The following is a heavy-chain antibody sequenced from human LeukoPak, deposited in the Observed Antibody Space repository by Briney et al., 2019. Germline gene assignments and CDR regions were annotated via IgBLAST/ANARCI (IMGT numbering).Heavy chain of an antibody. V-gene: IGHV1-2*02. CDR3: ARDHHDYYYDSSGPYAYY. Sequence: ASVKVSCKASGYTFTGYYMHWVRQAPGQGLEWMGWINPNSGGTNYAQKFQGRVTMTRDTSISTAYMELSRLRSDDTAVYYCARDHHDYYYDSSGPYAYYWGQVTLVTVSS. J-gene: IGHJ4*02. CDR2: INPNSGGT. CDR1: GYTFTGYY. D-gene: IGHD3-22*01.